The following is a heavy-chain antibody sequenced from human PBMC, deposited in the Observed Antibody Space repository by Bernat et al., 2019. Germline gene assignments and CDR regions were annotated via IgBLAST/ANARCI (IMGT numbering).Heavy chain of an antibody. CDR2: IWSDGSNK. D-gene: IGHD3-3*01. V-gene: IGHV3-33*01. CDR3: ARNYDFWSGRYYYYYMDV. J-gene: IGHJ6*03. Sequence: QVQLVESGGGVVQPGRSLRLSCAASGFTFSTYGMHWVRQAPGKGLEWVAVIWSDGSNKYYADSVKGRFTISRDNSNNTLYLQMNSLRAEDTAVYYCARNYDFWSGRYYYYYMDVWGKGTTVTVSS. CDR1: GFTFSTYG.